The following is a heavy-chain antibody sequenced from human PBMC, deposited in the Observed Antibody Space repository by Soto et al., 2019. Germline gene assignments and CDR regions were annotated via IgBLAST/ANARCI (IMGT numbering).Heavy chain of an antibody. Sequence: GGSLRLSCAASGFTFSSYAMHWVRQAPGKGLEWVAVISYDGSNKYYADSVKGRFTISRDNSKNTLYLQMNSLRAEDTAVYYCARDLVVGATNLDYWGQGTLVTVSS. CDR3: ARDLVVGATNLDY. V-gene: IGHV3-30-3*01. J-gene: IGHJ4*02. CDR1: GFTFSSYA. D-gene: IGHD1-26*01. CDR2: ISYDGSNK.